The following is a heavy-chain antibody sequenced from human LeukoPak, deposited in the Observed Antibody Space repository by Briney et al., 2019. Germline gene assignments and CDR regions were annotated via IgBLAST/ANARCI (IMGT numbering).Heavy chain of an antibody. V-gene: IGHV1-46*01. Sequence: ASVKVSCKAFGYTFTSNYMHWVRQAPGQGLEWMGIINPSGGSTSYAQKFQGRVTMTRDTSTSTVYMELSSLRSEDTAVYSCARDLIVVVADPTTVGFDYWGQGTLVTVS. CDR3: ARDLIVVVADPTTVGFDY. CDR1: GYTFTSNY. D-gene: IGHD2-15*01. J-gene: IGHJ4*02. CDR2: INPSGGST.